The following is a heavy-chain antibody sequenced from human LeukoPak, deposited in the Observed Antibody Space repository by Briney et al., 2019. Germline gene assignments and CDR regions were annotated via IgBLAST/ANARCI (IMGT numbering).Heavy chain of an antibody. CDR2: IRSKAYGGTT. V-gene: IGHV3-49*03. CDR3: TRGSDGTMIVVDRFDY. D-gene: IGHD3-22*01. J-gene: IGHJ4*02. CDR1: GFTFGDYA. Sequence: GGSLRLSCTASGFTFGDYAMSWFRQAPGKGLEWVGFIRSKAYGGTTEYAASVKGRFTISRDDYKSIAYLQMNSLKTEDTAVYYCTRGSDGTMIVVDRFDYWGQGTLVTVSS.